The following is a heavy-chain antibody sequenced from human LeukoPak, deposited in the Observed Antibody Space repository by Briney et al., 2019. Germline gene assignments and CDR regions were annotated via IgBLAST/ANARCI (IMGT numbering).Heavy chain of an antibody. V-gene: IGHV3-74*01. CDR1: GFTFSSYW. Sequence: GGSLRLSCAASGFTFSSYWMHWVRQAPGKGLVWVSRINSDGSSTSYADSVKGRFTISRDNAKNTLYLQMNSLRAEDTAVYYCARRSRGSGSYYNFDYRGQGTLVTVSS. D-gene: IGHD3-10*01. CDR2: INSDGSST. CDR3: ARRSRGSGSYYNFDY. J-gene: IGHJ4*02.